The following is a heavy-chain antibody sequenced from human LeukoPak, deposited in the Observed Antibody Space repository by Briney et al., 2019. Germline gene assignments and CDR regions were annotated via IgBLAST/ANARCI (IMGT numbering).Heavy chain of an antibody. J-gene: IGHJ4*02. CDR1: GFTVSSYG. D-gene: IGHD2-2*01. CDR2: IWYDGSNK. Sequence: GGSLRLPCAASGFTVSSYGMQWARQAPGKGLEWVAVIWYDGSNKYYADSVKGRFTISRDNSKNTLYLQMNSLRAEDTAVYYCAKDLSPGLRTSCYDYWGQGTLVTVSS. V-gene: IGHV3-33*06. CDR3: AKDLSPGLRTSCYDY.